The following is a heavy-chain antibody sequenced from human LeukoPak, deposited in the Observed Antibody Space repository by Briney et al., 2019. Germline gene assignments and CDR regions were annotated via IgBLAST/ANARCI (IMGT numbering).Heavy chain of an antibody. CDR2: IHFSWNA. J-gene: IGHJ5*02. CDR1: GSSISSHY. D-gene: IGHD6-13*01. CDR3: ARAYHSSWYLNWFDP. Sequence: PSETLSLTCNVSGSSISSHYWSWIRQPPGKGLEWIGNIHFSWNANYNPSLKSRVTISGDTSKNQFSLKLSSVTAADTAVYYCARAYHSSWYLNWFDPWGQGTLVTVSS. V-gene: IGHV4-59*08.